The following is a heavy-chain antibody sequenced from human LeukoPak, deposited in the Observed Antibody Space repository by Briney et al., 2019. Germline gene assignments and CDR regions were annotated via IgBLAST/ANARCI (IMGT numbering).Heavy chain of an antibody. V-gene: IGHV3-30*18. Sequence: GGSLRLSCAASGFTFSSYGMHWVRQAPGKGLEWVAVISYDGSNKYYADSVKGRFTISRDNSKNTLYLQMNSLRAEDTAVYYCAKDRAVAGTTPLDYWGQGTLVTVSS. CDR3: AKDRAVAGTTPLDY. CDR1: GFTFSSYG. CDR2: ISYDGSNK. J-gene: IGHJ4*02. D-gene: IGHD6-19*01.